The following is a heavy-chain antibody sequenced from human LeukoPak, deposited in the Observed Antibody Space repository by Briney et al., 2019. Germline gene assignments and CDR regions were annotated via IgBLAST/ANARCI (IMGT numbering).Heavy chain of an antibody. Sequence: PSETLSLTCTVSGGSISSSSYYWGWIRQPPGKGLEWIGEINHSGSTNYNPSLKSRVTISVDTSKHQFSLKLSSVTAADTAVYYCARGGPYSYGSQPHDYWGQGTLVTVSS. V-gene: IGHV4-39*07. CDR1: GGSISSSSYY. J-gene: IGHJ4*02. CDR2: INHSGST. CDR3: ARGGPYSYGSQPHDY. D-gene: IGHD5-18*01.